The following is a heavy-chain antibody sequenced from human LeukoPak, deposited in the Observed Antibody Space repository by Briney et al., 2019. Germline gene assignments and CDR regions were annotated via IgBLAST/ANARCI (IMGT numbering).Heavy chain of an antibody. Sequence: GGSLRLSCAASGFTFRIYGMHWVRQAPGKGLEWVAAIWYDGSHRYHADSLKGRFTISRDNSKDTLYLQMNSLRADDTAVYFCAGRCCADTRGYSPNTYDIWGQGTMVTVSS. CDR1: GFTFRIYG. D-gene: IGHD2-15*01. CDR2: IWYDGSHR. CDR3: AGRCCADTRGYSPNTYDI. J-gene: IGHJ3*02. V-gene: IGHV3-33*01.